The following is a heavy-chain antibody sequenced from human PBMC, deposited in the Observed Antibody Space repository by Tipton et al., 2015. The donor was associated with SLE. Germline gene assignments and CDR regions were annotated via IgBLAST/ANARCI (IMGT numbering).Heavy chain of an antibody. CDR1: GFTFSNYA. D-gene: IGHD2-15*01. CDR2: ISYDGSNK. CDR3: ARCSGGSCYIEY. Sequence: SLRLSCAASGFTFSNYAMHWVRQAPGKGLEWVAVISYDGSNKYYADSVKGRFTISRDNSKNTLYLQMNSLRAEDTAVYYCARCSGGSCYIEYWGQGTLVTVSS. J-gene: IGHJ4*02. V-gene: IGHV3-30*04.